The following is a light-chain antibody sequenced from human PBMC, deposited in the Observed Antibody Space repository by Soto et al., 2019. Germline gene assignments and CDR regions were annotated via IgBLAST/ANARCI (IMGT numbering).Light chain of an antibody. J-gene: IGLJ2*01. Sequence: QSALTQPASVSGSPGQSITISCTGTSSDVGSYNLVSWYQQHPGKAPKLMIYEGSKRPSGVSNRFSGSKSGNTASLTISGLQAEDEADYYCCSYAVGGTFVFGGGTKGTVL. CDR2: EGS. CDR3: CSYAVGGTFV. V-gene: IGLV2-23*03. CDR1: SSDVGSYNL.